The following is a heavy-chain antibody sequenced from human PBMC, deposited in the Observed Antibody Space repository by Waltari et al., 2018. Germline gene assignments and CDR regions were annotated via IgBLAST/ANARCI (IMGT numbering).Heavy chain of an antibody. Sequence: ELQLVESGVGLVKPGGSLRLSCPASGFTFSSYSMNWVRQAPGKGLEWVSSISSSSSYIYYADSVKGRFTISRDNAKNSLYMQMNSLRAEDTAVYYCARDLSGAIAAAPSGYYWGQGTLVTVSS. CDR3: ARDLSGAIAAAPSGYY. V-gene: IGHV3-21*01. CDR1: GFTFSSYS. D-gene: IGHD6-13*01. CDR2: ISSSSSYI. J-gene: IGHJ4*02.